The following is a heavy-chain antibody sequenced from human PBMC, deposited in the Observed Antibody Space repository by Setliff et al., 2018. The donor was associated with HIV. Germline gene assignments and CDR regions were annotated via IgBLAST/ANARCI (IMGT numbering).Heavy chain of an antibody. Sequence: LRLSCAASGFIFSDYYMSWVRQAPGKGLEFVAHISPDGKTIHFADAVKGRFTISRDNAKNSLYLQMNSLRAEDTAVYYCARVGVVVKGRYFDYWGQGALVTVSS. CDR3: ARVGVVVKGRYFDY. D-gene: IGHD3-16*02. J-gene: IGHJ4*02. CDR2: ISPDGKTI. V-gene: IGHV3-11*04. CDR1: GFIFSDYY.